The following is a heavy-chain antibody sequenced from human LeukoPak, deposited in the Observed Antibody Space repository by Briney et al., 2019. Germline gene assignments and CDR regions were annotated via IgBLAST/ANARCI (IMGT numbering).Heavy chain of an antibody. Sequence: SETLSLTCAVYGGSFSGYYWSWIRQPPGKGLEWIGEINHSGSTNYNPSLKSRVTISVDTSKNQFSLKLSSVTAADTAVYYCARVRQHLIEYWGPGTLVTVSS. CDR1: GGSFSGYY. CDR2: INHSGST. CDR3: ARVRQHLIEY. D-gene: IGHD2-2*01. J-gene: IGHJ4*02. V-gene: IGHV4-34*01.